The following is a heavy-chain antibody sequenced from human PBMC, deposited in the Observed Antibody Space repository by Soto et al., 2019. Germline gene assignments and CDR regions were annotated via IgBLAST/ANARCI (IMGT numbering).Heavy chain of an antibody. CDR2: FGTSDSYI. CDR3: ARDINYALDY. Sequence: PGGSLRLSCAASGFTFSSYPMNWVRQVPGKGLEWVSHFGTSDSYIYYADSVKGRFNISRDNAKNSLYLQMNSLRDEDTAVYYCARDINYALDYWGQGTLVTVSS. D-gene: IGHD2-2*01. CDR1: GFTFSSYP. V-gene: IGHV3-48*02. J-gene: IGHJ4*02.